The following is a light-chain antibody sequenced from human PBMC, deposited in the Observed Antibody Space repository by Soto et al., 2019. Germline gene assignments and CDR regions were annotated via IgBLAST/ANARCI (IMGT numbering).Light chain of an antibody. V-gene: IGKV3-11*01. Sequence: ETVLTQSPATLSLSPGQRATLSCRASQNIGNYLAWYQQKPGQAPRLPIFDASNRATGIPARFTGSGSGTDFTLTISSLEPEDFAVYYCLQYIHWPFTFGPGTKVDIK. CDR2: DAS. J-gene: IGKJ3*01. CDR3: LQYIHWPFT. CDR1: QNIGNY.